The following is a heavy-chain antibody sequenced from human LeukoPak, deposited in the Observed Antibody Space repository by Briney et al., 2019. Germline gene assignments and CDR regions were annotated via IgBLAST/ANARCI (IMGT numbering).Heavy chain of an antibody. CDR2: VSHEGSSK. CDR3: AKTTGGWPRFFDH. D-gene: IGHD6-19*01. CDR1: GYPFSGSD. J-gene: IGHJ4*02. V-gene: IGHV3-30*18. Sequence: GGSLRLSCAASGYPFSGSDXXWVRQAPGXGLEWVXFVSHEGSSKFYAESVKGRFGISRDNSKSTTYLQMNGLRADDTAVYYCAKTTGGWPRFFDHWGQGTLVAVSS.